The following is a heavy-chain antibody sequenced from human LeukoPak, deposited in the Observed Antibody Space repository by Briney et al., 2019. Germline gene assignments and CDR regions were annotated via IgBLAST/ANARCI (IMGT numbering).Heavy chain of an antibody. V-gene: IGHV5-51*01. CDR3: ARPIPDSCDSSGYYYYFDY. CDR1: GYSFISYW. J-gene: IGHJ4*02. Sequence: GESLKISCKGSGYSFISYWIGWVRQMPGKGLEWMGIIYPGDSDTRYSPSFQGQVTISADKSISTAYLQWSSRNASGTAMYYCARPIPDSCDSSGYYYYFDYWGQGTLVTVSS. CDR2: IYPGDSDT. D-gene: IGHD3-22*01.